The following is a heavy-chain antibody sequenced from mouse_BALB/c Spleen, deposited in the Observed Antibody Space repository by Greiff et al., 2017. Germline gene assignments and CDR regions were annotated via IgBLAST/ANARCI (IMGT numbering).Heavy chain of an antibody. D-gene: IGHD2-14*01. CDR3: ARGEVRYYFDY. CDR1: GFTFSSFG. J-gene: IGHJ2*01. V-gene: IGHV5-17*02. Sequence: EVKLQESGGGLVQPGGSRKLSCAASGFTFSSFGMHWVRQAPEKGLEWVAYISSGSSTIYYADTVKGRFTISRDNPKNTLFLQMTSLRSEDTAMYYCARGEVRYYFDYWGQGTTLTVSS. CDR2: ISSGSSTI.